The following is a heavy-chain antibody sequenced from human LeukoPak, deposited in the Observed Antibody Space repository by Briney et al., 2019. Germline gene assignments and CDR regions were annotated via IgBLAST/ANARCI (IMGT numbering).Heavy chain of an antibody. D-gene: IGHD3-10*01. J-gene: IGHJ3*02. CDR1: GYTFTSYG. CDR2: ISAYNGNT. Sequence: ASVKVSCKASGYTFTSYGISWVRQAPGQGLEWMGWISAYNGNTNYAQKLQGRVTMTTDTSTSTAYMELRSLRSDDTAVYYCARDQVLWFGELRLDAFDIWGQGTMVTVSS. CDR3: ARDQVLWFGELRLDAFDI. V-gene: IGHV1-18*01.